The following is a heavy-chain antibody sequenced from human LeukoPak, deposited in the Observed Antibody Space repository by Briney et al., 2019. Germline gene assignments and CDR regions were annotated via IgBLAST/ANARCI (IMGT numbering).Heavy chain of an antibody. J-gene: IGHJ3*02. CDR1: GFTFDDYA. Sequence: GGSLRLSCAASGFTFDDYAMHWVRQAPGKGLEWVSGFNWKSGAIGYADSVKGRFTISRDNAKNSLYLQMNSLRAEDTALYYCAKDFYGGDNSQGAFGIWGHGTLVTGSS. CDR3: AKDFYGGDNSQGAFGI. V-gene: IGHV3-9*01. CDR2: FNWKSGAI. D-gene: IGHD4-23*01.